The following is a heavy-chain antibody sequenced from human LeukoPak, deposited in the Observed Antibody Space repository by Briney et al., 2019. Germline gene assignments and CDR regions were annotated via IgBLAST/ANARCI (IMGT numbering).Heavy chain of an antibody. CDR3: ARERAITIFGVVIPIPFDY. D-gene: IGHD3-3*01. V-gene: IGHV3-48*01. J-gene: IGHJ4*02. CDR1: AFTFSSYS. CDR2: ISSSSSTI. Sequence: PGGSLRLSCAASAFTFSSYSMNWVRQAPGKGLEWVSYISSSSSTIYYADSLKGRFTIPRDNAKNSLYLQMNGLRAEDTAVYYCARERAITIFGVVIPIPFDYWGQGTLVTVSS.